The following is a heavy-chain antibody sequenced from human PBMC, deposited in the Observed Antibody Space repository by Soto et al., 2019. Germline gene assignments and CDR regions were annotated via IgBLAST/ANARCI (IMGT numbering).Heavy chain of an antibody. Sequence: PSETLSLTCDVSGGSITNNHWWNWVRQSPGKGLEWIGEIYHTGDTKYNPSLKSRVTASADKSKNQFSLNLNSVTAADTAVYYWVRNPGYWGQGTLVTVSS. CDR3: VRNPGY. V-gene: IGHV4-4*02. CDR2: IYHTGDT. J-gene: IGHJ4*02. CDR1: GGSITNNHW.